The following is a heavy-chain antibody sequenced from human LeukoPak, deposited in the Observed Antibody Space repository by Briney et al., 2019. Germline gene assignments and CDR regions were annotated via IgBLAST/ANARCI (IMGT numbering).Heavy chain of an antibody. CDR3: ARKMKTGDRVGSFDI. D-gene: IGHD1-1*01. CDR1: GFSFSRHN. CDR2: IGSDGSYI. V-gene: IGHV3-21*01. Sequence: GGSLRPSCAASGFSFSRHNMNWVRQAPMKGLEWVSSIGSDGSYIYYADSVQGRFTISRDNAKNSLYLQMNSLTAEDTAVYYCARKMKTGDRVGSFDIWGQGTMVTVSS. J-gene: IGHJ3*02.